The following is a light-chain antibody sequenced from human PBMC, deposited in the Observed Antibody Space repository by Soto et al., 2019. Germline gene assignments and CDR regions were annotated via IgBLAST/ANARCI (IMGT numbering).Light chain of an antibody. V-gene: IGKV3-20*01. CDR3: QQYSSSPLT. CDR1: QSVSSSH. Sequence: NVLTLSPATLSLSPGERATLSCRASQSVSSSHLAWYQQKPGQAPRLLIYGASSRATGIPDRFSGSGSGTDFTLTISRLEPEDFAVYHCQQYSSSPLTFGGGTKVDIK. J-gene: IGKJ4*01. CDR2: GAS.